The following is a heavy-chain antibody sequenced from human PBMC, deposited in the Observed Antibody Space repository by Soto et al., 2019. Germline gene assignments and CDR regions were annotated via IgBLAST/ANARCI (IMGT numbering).Heavy chain of an antibody. V-gene: IGHV3-21*01. D-gene: IGHD4-17*01. Sequence: GGSLRLSCAASGFTFSSYSMNWVRQVPGKGMEWVSSISSSSSYIYYADSVKGLFTISRDNAKNSLYLQMNSLRAEDSAVYYCSRDIGYGGNSLGYYYYYGMDVWGQGTTVTVSS. CDR2: ISSSSSYI. J-gene: IGHJ6*02. CDR3: SRDIGYGGNSLGYYYYYGMDV. CDR1: GFTFSSYS.